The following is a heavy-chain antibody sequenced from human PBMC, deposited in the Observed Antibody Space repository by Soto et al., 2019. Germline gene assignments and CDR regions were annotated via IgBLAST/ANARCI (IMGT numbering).Heavy chain of an antibody. Sequence: QITLKESGPTLVKPTQTLTLTCTFSGFSLTTSRVGVAWIRQPPGEALEWLAIIYWDDDKRYSPSLKTRLAITKDTSKNPVVLTMTRLDPGDTSTYFRAPIMITWGGVVALDAFDVWGQGTMVTVSS. V-gene: IGHV2-5*02. CDR3: APIMITWGGVVALDAFDV. CDR2: IYWDDDK. CDR1: GFSLTTSRVG. D-gene: IGHD3-16*02. J-gene: IGHJ3*01.